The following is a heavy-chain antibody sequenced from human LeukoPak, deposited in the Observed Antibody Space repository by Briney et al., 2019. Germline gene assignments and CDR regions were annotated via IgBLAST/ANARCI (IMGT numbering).Heavy chain of an antibody. Sequence: AGGSLRLSCAASGFTFSSYAMSWVRQAPGKGLEWVSAISTSGGSTYYADSVKGRFTISRDNSKNTLYLQMNSLRAEDTAVYYCAKRGWDLVVYWGQGTLVTVSS. CDR3: AKRGWDLVVY. CDR2: ISTSGGST. D-gene: IGHD1-26*01. CDR1: GFTFSSYA. J-gene: IGHJ4*02. V-gene: IGHV3-23*01.